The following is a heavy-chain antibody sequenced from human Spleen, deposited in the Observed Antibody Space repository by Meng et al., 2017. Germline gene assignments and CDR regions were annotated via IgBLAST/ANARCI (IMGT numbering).Heavy chain of an antibody. CDR3: AKSGPRHRYYFDY. Sequence: GESLKISCAASGFSVSHNYMSWVRQAPGKGLEWVSAISGSGGSTYYADSVKGRFTISRDNSKNTLYLQMNSLRAEDTAVYYCAKSGPRHRYYFDYWGQGTLVTVSS. CDR2: ISGSGGST. CDR1: GFSVSHNY. J-gene: IGHJ4*02. V-gene: IGHV3-23*01. D-gene: IGHD2-21*01.